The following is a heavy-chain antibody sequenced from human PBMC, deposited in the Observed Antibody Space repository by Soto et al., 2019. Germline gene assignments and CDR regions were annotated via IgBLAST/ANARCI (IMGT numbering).Heavy chain of an antibody. Sequence: QVQLVQSGAEVKKPGASVKVSCKASGYTFTSYGISWVRQAPGQGLEWMGWISAYNGNTNYAQKLQGRVTMTTDTSTSTAYMELRSMRSDDTAVYYCAIDSVLRFLEWLDGMDVWGQGTTVTVSS. CDR3: AIDSVLRFLEWLDGMDV. CDR2: ISAYNGNT. J-gene: IGHJ6*02. V-gene: IGHV1-18*01. CDR1: GYTFTSYG. D-gene: IGHD3-3*01.